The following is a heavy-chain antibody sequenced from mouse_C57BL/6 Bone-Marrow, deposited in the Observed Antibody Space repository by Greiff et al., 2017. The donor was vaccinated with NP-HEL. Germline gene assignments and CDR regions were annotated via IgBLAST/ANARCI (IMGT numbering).Heavy chain of an antibody. Sequence: QVQLQQPGAELVKPGASVKLSCKASGYTFTSYWMHWVKQRPGQGLEWIGMIHPNSGSTNYNEKFKSKATLTVDKSSSTAYMQLSSPTSEDSAVYYCARKEGNSWFAYWGQGTLVTVSA. D-gene: IGHD2-1*01. CDR1: GYTFTSYW. J-gene: IGHJ3*01. CDR3: ARKEGNSWFAY. V-gene: IGHV1-64*01. CDR2: IHPNSGST.